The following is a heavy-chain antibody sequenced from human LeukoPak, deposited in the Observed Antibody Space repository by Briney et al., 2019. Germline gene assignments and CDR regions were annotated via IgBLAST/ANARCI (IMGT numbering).Heavy chain of an antibody. J-gene: IGHJ4*02. CDR2: IYDTGST. CDR3: QSRFLEWLLDY. V-gene: IGHV4-39*01. D-gene: IGHD3-3*01. CDR1: GDSIRSNNYY. Sequence: SETLSLTCTVSGDSIRSNNYYWGWIRQPPGKGLEWIGSIYDTGSTFYNPSLKSRVIISVDSSKNQFSLKLSSVTAADTAVYYCQSRFLEWLLDYWGQGTLVTVSS.